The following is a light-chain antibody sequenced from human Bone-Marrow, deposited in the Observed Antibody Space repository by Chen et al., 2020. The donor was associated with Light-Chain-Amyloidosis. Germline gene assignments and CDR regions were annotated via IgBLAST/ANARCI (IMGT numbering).Light chain of an antibody. CDR1: RSNIGSNF. V-gene: IGLV1-47*01. CDR2: RNE. J-gene: IGLJ2*01. CDR3: AAWDDTLRGDR. Sequence: QSVLTHPPPASGPPAQGVSITCSGGRSNIGSNFVYWFQHVPGTAPKLLVYRNERRPSGGPDRLSGSKSGTAASLAIIGLRSEDEGSYYCAAWDDTLRGDRFGGGTKLTVL.